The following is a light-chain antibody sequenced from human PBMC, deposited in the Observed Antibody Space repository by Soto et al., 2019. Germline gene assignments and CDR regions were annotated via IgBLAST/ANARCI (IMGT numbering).Light chain of an antibody. CDR1: QTITNW. CDR3: LQDFNYPWT. Sequence: IQMTQSPSILSASVGDRVTITCRSSQTITNWLAWYQQKPGKAPRLLIYAASNLQSGVPSRFSGSGAGTDFTLTISSLQPEDFATYYCLQDFNYPWTFGQGTKVDIK. V-gene: IGKV1-6*01. CDR2: AAS. J-gene: IGKJ1*01.